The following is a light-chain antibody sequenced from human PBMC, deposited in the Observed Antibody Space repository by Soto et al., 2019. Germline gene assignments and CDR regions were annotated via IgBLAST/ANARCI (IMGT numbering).Light chain of an antibody. CDR2: VAS. V-gene: IGKV3-20*01. J-gene: IGKJ3*01. CDR3: QHYGNSPPEYT. Sequence: EIVLTQSPGTLSLSPGEGATLSCRASQSVSSSFLAWYQQRPGQAPRLLIFVASYRATGIPDRFSGSGSGTDFTLTISRREPEDFAVYYCQHYGNSPPEYTFGPGTNVDSK. CDR1: QSVSSSF.